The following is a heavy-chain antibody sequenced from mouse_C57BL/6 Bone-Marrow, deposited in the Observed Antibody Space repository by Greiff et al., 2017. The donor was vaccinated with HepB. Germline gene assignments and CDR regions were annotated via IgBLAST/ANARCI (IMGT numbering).Heavy chain of an antibody. V-gene: IGHV5-17*01. CDR3: ARDDYDDPLVDY. Sequence: EVKVEESGGGLVKPGGSLKLSCAASGFTFSDYGMHWVRHAPEKGLEWVAYISSGSSTIYYADTVKGRFTISRDNAKNTLFLQMTSLRSEDTAMYYCARDDYDDPLVDYWGQGTTLTDSS. J-gene: IGHJ2*01. D-gene: IGHD2-4*01. CDR2: ISSGSSTI. CDR1: GFTFSDYG.